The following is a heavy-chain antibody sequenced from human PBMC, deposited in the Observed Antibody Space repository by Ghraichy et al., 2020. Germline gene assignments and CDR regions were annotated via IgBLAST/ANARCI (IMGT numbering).Heavy chain of an antibody. CDR3: AIGVVARTWIFDI. V-gene: IGHV3-66*01. J-gene: IGHJ3*02. D-gene: IGHD6-19*01. CDR1: GFTVSSNY. Sequence: GGSLRLSCVASGFTVSSNYMSWVRQAPGEGLEWVSLIYTAGDTTHADSVKGRFTIPRDNYKNTMHLQMNSLRAEATAVYYCAIGVVARTWIFDISSHGTMVPFSP. CDR2: IYTAGDT.